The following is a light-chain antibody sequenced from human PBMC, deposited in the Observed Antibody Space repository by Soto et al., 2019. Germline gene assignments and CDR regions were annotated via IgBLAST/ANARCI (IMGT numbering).Light chain of an antibody. CDR1: SSDVGAYAF. J-gene: IGLJ3*02. CDR2: QVT. V-gene: IGLV2-8*01. CDR3: SSYVVSYKWV. Sequence: TQPPSASGSPGQSVTISCTGTSSDVGAYAFVSWFQQHPGKAPKLIIYQVTKRPSGVPDRFSGSRSGNTASLTVSGLQAEDEADYYCSSYVVSYKWVFGGGTKVTVL.